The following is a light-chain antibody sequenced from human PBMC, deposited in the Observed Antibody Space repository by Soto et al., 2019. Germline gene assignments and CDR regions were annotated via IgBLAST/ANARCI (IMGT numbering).Light chain of an antibody. Sequence: EIVMTQSPATLSVSPGERATLSCRASQTVADSLVWYQQKPGQPPRPLIKGASTRATGIPATFSGSGSGTEFTLTISSLQSEDFAVYYCQQVNNYPLTFGGGTKVEIK. CDR2: GAS. CDR1: QTVADS. J-gene: IGKJ4*01. V-gene: IGKV3-15*01. CDR3: QQVNNYPLT.